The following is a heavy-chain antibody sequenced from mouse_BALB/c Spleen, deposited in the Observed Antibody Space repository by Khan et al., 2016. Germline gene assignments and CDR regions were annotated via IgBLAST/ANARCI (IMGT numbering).Heavy chain of an antibody. J-gene: IGHJ3*01. D-gene: IGHD2-1*01. Sequence: VQLKESGPGLVKPSQSLSLTCSVTGYSITSGYYWNWIRQFPGNKLEWMGYISYDGSNNYNPSLKNRISITRDTSKNQFFLKLNSVTTEDTATXYCATYGNYEGFADWGQGTLVTVSA. CDR3: ATYGNYEGFAD. CDR1: GYSITSGYY. CDR2: ISYDGSN. V-gene: IGHV3-6*02.